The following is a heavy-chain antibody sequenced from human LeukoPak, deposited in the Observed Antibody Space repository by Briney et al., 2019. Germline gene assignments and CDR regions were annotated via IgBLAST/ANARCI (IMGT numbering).Heavy chain of an antibody. CDR1: GFTFSSYS. J-gene: IGHJ4*02. Sequence: GGSLRLSCAASGFTFSSYSMNWVRQAPGKGLEWVALISNDGSNKDYADSVKGRFTISRDNSKSTLYLQMNSLRGEDTAVYYCAREERSRFDYWGQGTLVTVSS. CDR2: ISNDGSNK. V-gene: IGHV3-30*03. D-gene: IGHD1-1*01. CDR3: AREERSRFDY.